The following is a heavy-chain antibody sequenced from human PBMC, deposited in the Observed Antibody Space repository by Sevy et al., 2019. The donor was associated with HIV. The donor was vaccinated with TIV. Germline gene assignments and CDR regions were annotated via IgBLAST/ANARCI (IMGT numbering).Heavy chain of an antibody. Sequence: GGSLRLSCAASRFTFSSYSMNWVRQAPGKGLEWVSYISSSSSTIYYSDSVKGRFTISRDNAKNSLYLQMNSLRDEDTAVYYCARVGVEVSDAFDIWGQGTMVTVSS. CDR3: ARVGVEVSDAFDI. D-gene: IGHD2-21*01. CDR2: ISSSSSTI. J-gene: IGHJ3*02. CDR1: RFTFSSYS. V-gene: IGHV3-48*02.